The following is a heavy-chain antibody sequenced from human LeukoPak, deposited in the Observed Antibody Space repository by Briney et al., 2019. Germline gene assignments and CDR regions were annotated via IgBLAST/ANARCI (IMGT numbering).Heavy chain of an antibody. CDR2: IIPIFGTA. V-gene: IGHV1-69*13. Sequence: ASVKVSCRASGGTFGSYAISWVRQAPGQGLEWMGGIIPIFGTANYAQKFQGRVTITADESTSTAYMELSSLRSEDTAVYYCALGGRRDGYGYYDYWGQGTLVTVSS. J-gene: IGHJ4*02. CDR1: GGTFGSYA. CDR3: ALGGRRDGYGYYDY. D-gene: IGHD5-24*01.